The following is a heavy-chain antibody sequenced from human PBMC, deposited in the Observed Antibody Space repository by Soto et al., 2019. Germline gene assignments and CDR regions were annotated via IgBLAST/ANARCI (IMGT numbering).Heavy chain of an antibody. D-gene: IGHD6-13*01. J-gene: IGHJ4*02. CDR3: AIDPQQLIVYFDS. CDR1: EFTFSNYA. Sequence: PGGSLRLSCAASEFTFSNYAMSWFRQAPGKGLEWVSSISDNGGTTYHADSVKGRFTISRDNSKNTLYLHMNSLRAEDTAVYYCAIDPQQLIVYFDSWGQGTQIPV. V-gene: IGHV3-23*01. CDR2: ISDNGGTT.